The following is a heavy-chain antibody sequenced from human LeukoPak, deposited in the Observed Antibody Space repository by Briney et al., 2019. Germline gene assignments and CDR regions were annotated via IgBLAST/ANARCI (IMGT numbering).Heavy chain of an antibody. CDR3: ARENSGSYREFDY. V-gene: IGHV4-4*07. Sequence: SETLSLTCTVSGGSISSYYWSWIRQPTGKGLEWIGRIYTSGSTNYNASLKSRVSMSVDTSKNQFSLKLSSVTAADTAVFYCARENSGSYREFDYWGQGTLVTVSS. J-gene: IGHJ4*02. CDR1: GGSISSYY. CDR2: IYTSGST. D-gene: IGHD1-26*01.